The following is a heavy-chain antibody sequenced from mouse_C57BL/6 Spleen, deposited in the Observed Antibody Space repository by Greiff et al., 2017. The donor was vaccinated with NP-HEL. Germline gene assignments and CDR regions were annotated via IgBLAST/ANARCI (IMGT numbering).Heavy chain of an antibody. CDR2: IYPGDGDT. J-gene: IGHJ4*01. D-gene: IGHD1-1*01. V-gene: IGHV1-82*01. CDR1: GYAFSSSW. Sequence: QVQLKQSGPELVKPGASVKISCKASGYAFSSSWMNWVKQRPGKGLEWIGRIYPGDGDTNYNGKFKGKATLTADKASSTAYMQLSSLTSEDSAVYFCATTVVDAMDYWGQGTSVTVSS. CDR3: ATTVVDAMDY.